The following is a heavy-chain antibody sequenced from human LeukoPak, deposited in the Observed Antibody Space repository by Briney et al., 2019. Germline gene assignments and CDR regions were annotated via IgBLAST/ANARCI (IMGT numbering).Heavy chain of an antibody. CDR1: GFTFSSYN. CDR2: ITSGSSYI. V-gene: IGHV3-21*01. CDR3: ARRAYSGSSAAGIGYFDY. J-gene: IGHJ4*02. D-gene: IGHD1-26*01. Sequence: GGSLRLSCAASGFTFSSYNMNWVRQAPGKGLEWVSSITSGSSYIYYADSVKGRFTISRDNAKNSLYLQMNSLRAEDTAVYYCARRAYSGSSAAGIGYFDYWGQGTLVTVSS.